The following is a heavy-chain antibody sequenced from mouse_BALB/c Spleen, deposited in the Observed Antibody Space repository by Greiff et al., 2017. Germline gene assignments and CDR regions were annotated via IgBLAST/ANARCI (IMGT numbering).Heavy chain of an antibody. J-gene: IGHJ4*01. D-gene: IGHD3-1*01. CDR1: GYTFTSYW. V-gene: IGHV1-69*02. CDR3: ARFGIAMDY. CDR2: IDPSDSYT. Sequence: QVQLQQPGAELVKPGASVKLSCKASGYTFTSYWMHWVKQRPGQGLEWIGEIDPSDSYTNYNQKFKGKATLTVDKSSSTAYMQLSSLTSEDSAVYYCARFGIAMDYWGQGTSVTVSS.